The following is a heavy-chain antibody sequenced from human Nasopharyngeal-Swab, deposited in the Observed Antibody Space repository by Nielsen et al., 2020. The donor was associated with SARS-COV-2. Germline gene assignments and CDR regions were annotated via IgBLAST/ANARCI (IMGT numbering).Heavy chain of an antibody. D-gene: IGHD3-16*02. Sequence: WVRQAPGQRLEWMGWINAGNGNTKYSQKFQGRVTITRDTSASTAYMELSSLRSEDTAVYYCASGGAGGVIVTYYFDYWGQGTPVTVSS. CDR2: INAGNGNT. J-gene: IGHJ4*02. V-gene: IGHV1-3*01. CDR3: ASGGAGGVIVTYYFDY.